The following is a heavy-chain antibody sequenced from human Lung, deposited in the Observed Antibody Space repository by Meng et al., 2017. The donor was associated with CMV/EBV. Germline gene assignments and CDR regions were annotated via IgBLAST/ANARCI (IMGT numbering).Heavy chain of an antibody. CDR3: ARGYSGTPS. CDR2: IYSGGLT. Sequence: GGSLRLSCEGSGFPITSDYMTWVRQAPGKGLEWVSGIYSGGLTYYADPVKGRFTMSRDNSKNTLYLQMNSLRAEDTAMYYCARGYSGTPSWGQGTLVTVSS. V-gene: IGHV3-53*01. CDR1: GFPITSDY. D-gene: IGHD1-26*01. J-gene: IGHJ4*02.